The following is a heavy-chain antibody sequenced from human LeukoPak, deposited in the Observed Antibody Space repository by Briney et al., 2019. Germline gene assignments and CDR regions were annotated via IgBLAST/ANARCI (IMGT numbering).Heavy chain of an antibody. Sequence: ASVKVSCKASGYTFTGYYMHWVRQAPGQGLEWMGRINPNSGDTDFAQKFQGRVTMTRDTSITTAYMELSRLRSDDTAVYYCARVIVALPGKGALDFWGQGTLVTVSS. CDR3: ARVIVALPGKGALDF. CDR1: GYTFTGYY. CDR2: INPNSGDT. V-gene: IGHV1-2*06. J-gene: IGHJ4*02. D-gene: IGHD6-19*01.